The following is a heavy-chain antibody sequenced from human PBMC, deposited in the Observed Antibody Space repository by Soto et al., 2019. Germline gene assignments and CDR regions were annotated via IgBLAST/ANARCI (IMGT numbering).Heavy chain of an antibody. V-gene: IGHV3-53*02. Sequence: EVELVETGGGLIQPWGSLRLSCAVSGFTVSSNSMSWVRQALGKGLEWVSLIYADGGTYYGDSVKGRFTISRDTSKNTVSLQMTSLRADDTAVYYCARDNSILGAPFQDWCQGTLVTVYS. CDR3: ARDNSILGAPFQD. CDR2: IYADGGT. J-gene: IGHJ1*01. D-gene: IGHD3-16*01. CDR1: GFTVSSNS.